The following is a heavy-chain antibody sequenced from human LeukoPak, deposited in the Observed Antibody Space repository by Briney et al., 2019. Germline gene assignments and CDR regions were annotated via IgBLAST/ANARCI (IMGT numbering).Heavy chain of an antibody. CDR1: GFTFSAWY. D-gene: IGHD1-26*01. J-gene: IGHJ4*02. V-gene: IGHV3-7*01. CDR2: INQRGSAV. CDR3: ARGNVPVEGYSDYFDF. Sequence: PGGSLRLSCAASGFTFSAWYMIWARQAPGKGLEWVANINQRGSAVYYVDSVKGRFTISRDNAQNSLYLQMDSLRAEDTAVYYCARGNVPVEGYSDYFDFWGQGTLVTVSA.